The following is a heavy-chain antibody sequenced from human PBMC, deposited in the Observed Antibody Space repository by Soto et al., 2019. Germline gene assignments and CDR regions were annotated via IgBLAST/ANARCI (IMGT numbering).Heavy chain of an antibody. CDR1: GFTFSSYW. D-gene: IGHD3-22*01. CDR3: ARLRYYYDSSGYWDY. V-gene: IGHV3-7*01. J-gene: IGHJ4*02. CDR2: IKQDGSEK. Sequence: PGGSLRLSCAASGFTFSSYWMSWVRQAPGKGLEWVANIKQDGSEKYYVDSVKGRFTISRDNAKNSLYLQMNSLRAEDTAVYYCARLRYYYDSSGYWDYWGQGTLVTVSS.